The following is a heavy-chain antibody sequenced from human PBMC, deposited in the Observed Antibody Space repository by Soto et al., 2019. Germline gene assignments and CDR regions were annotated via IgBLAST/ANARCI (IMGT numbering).Heavy chain of an antibody. V-gene: IGHV4-4*02. CDR1: GGSISSSYW. CDR3: VSSLNYDFWRDGGRHFYFDY. D-gene: IGHD3-3*01. Sequence: QVQLQESGPGLVKPSGTLSLTCAVSGGSISSSYWWNWVRQTPRGGLEWIGKIYHGGTTNYNPSLKNRVTSSVDKSKNQFSLKVTSVTAADTAVYYCVSSLNYDFWRDGGRHFYFDYWGRGILATVSS. CDR2: IYHGGTT. J-gene: IGHJ4*02.